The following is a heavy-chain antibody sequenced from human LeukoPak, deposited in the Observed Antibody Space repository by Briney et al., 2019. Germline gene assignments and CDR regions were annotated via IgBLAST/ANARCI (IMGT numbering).Heavy chain of an antibody. CDR2: INPNSGGT. CDR1: GYTFTGYY. CDR3: ARDRSVVVPAAIHKHFYWYFDL. V-gene: IGHV1-2*02. D-gene: IGHD2-2*01. J-gene: IGHJ2*01. Sequence: GASVTVSCKASGYTFTGYYMHWVRQAPGQGLEWMGWINPNSGGTNYAQKFQGRVTMTRDTSISAAYMELSRLRSDDTAVYYCARDRSVVVPAAIHKHFYWYFDLWGRGTLVTVSS.